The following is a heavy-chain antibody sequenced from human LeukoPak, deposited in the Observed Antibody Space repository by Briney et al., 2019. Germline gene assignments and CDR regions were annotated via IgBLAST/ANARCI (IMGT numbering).Heavy chain of an antibody. CDR2: IYPGDSDT. J-gene: IGHJ3*02. CDR1: GYSFTSYW. Sequence: GESLKISCKGSGYSFTSYWIGWVRQVPGRGLEWMGIIYPGDSDTRYSPSFQGQVTISADKSISTAYLQWSSLKASDTAMYYCARRGDSSRDAFDIWGQGTMVTVSS. CDR3: ARRGDSSRDAFDI. V-gene: IGHV5-51*01. D-gene: IGHD3-22*01.